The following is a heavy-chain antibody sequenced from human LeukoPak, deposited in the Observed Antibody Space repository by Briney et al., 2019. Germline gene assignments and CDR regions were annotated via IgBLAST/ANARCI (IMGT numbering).Heavy chain of an antibody. V-gene: IGHV3-7*01. CDR1: GLTFRSYW. CDR2: INQEGSEK. CDR3: ARERDGRFFDY. J-gene: IGHJ4*02. Sequence: PGGPLRLSCAVSGLTFRSYWMSWVRQAPGKGLEWVANINQEGSEKYFVDSVKGRFTISRDNAKNSLHLQMNTLRAEDTAVYYCARERDGRFFDYWGQGTLVTVSS. D-gene: IGHD5-24*01.